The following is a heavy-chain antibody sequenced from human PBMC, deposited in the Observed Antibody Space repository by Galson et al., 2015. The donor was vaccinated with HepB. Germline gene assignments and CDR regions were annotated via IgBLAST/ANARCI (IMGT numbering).Heavy chain of an antibody. CDR3: TRPKAGLPADGHFFDT. D-gene: IGHD6-13*01. Sequence: SLRLSCAASGLIFSNYWMTWVRQAPGRGLEWVATIKKDGSEESYVDSVRGRFSISRDNAKRSLNLQMNSLRAEDTAVYYCTRPKAGLPADGHFFDTWGQGTLVTVSS. CDR2: IKKDGSEE. J-gene: IGHJ4*02. V-gene: IGHV3-7*01. CDR1: GLIFSNYW.